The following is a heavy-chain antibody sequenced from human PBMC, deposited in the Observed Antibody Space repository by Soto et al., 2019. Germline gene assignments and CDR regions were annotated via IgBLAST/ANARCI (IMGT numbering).Heavy chain of an antibody. CDR3: AILGEAAAGGWFDP. J-gene: IGHJ5*02. CDR2: IIPIFGTA. V-gene: IGHV1-69*13. Sequence: SVKVSCKASGGTFSSYAISWVRQAPGQGLEWMGGIIPIFGTANYAQKFQGRVAITADESTSTAYMELSSLRSEDTAVYYCAILGEAAAGGWFDPWGQGTLVTVSS. D-gene: IGHD6-13*01. CDR1: GGTFSSYA.